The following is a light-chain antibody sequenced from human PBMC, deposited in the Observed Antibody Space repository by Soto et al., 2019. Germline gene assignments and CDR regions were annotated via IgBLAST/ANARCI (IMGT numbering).Light chain of an antibody. CDR2: DDR. CDR3: QLWDSRTDHWV. J-gene: IGLJ3*02. Sequence: SYELTQPPSVSVAPGQTAKITCGENNIGSKSVHWYQQKPGQAPVLVVYDDRDRPSGIPERFSGSNSGNTATLTISRVEAGDEADYYCQLWDSRTDHWVFGGGTKVTVL. V-gene: IGLV3-21*02. CDR1: NIGSKS.